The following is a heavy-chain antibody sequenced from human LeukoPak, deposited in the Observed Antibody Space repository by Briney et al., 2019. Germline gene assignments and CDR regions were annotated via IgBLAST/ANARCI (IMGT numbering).Heavy chain of an antibody. V-gene: IGHV3-23*01. Sequence: GGSLRLSCAASGFTFSTFAMTWVRQAPGKGLEWVSGISGSGAGTYYADSVKGRFTISRDNSKNTLYLQMNSLRAEDTAIYYCAKDEVFMGQWLALLLHWGQGTLVTVSS. J-gene: IGHJ4*02. CDR1: GFTFSTFA. CDR3: AKDEVFMGQWLALLLH. D-gene: IGHD6-19*01. CDR2: ISGSGAGT.